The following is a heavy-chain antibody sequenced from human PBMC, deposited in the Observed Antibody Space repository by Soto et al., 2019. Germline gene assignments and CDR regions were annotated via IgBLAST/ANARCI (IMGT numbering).Heavy chain of an antibody. CDR1: GFTLSSYW. J-gene: IGHJ3*01. CDR2: IEGDGSST. D-gene: IGHD6-13*01. V-gene: IGHV3-74*01. CDR3: AREGLDTAGFFDV. Sequence: PGGSLRLSCAASGFTLSSYWMHWVRQAPGKGLEWVSRIEGDGSSTTSADSVKGRFTVSRDDARNTLYLQMSSLRADDTAIYYCAREGLDTAGFFDVWGQGTMVTV.